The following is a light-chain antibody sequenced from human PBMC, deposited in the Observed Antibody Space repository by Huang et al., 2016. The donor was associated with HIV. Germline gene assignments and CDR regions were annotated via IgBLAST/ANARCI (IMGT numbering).Light chain of an antibody. CDR2: ETS. Sequence: DIRMTQSPSSLSASVGDRVTITCQASQDINTYLNWYQQKPGEAPNPLIYETSNLELGVPSRFSGRGSGTDFTFTISGLQPEDTGTYFCQQYHSLRTFGQGTRLEIK. CDR3: QQYHSLRT. V-gene: IGKV1-33*01. CDR1: QDINTY. J-gene: IGKJ5*01.